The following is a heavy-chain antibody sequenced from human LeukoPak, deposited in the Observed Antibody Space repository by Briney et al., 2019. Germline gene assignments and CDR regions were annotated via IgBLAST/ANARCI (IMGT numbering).Heavy chain of an antibody. D-gene: IGHD1-26*01. V-gene: IGHV5-51*01. CDR3: ARRRGRYSGDAFDI. J-gene: IGHJ3*02. CDR2: IYPGDSDT. CDR1: GYRFTSYW. Sequence: GESLKISCKGSGYRFTSYWIGWVRQMPGKGLEWMGFIYPGDSDTRYSPSFQGQVTISADKSMSTAYLQWSSLKGSDTAMYYCARRRGRYSGDAFDIWGQGTMVTVSS.